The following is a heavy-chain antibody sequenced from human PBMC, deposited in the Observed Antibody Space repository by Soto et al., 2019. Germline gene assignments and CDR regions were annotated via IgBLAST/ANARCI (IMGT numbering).Heavy chain of an antibody. CDR2: SSPYNGNT. Sequence: ASVKVSCKASGYTFINYDIRWLRQAPGQGLEWMGWSSPYNGNTNYAHTFQGRVTMTADTSASSGDMELRSLRSDDTAVYFCARGRITDLGTFDYWGQGTLVTVSS. CDR1: GYTFINYD. D-gene: IGHD1-20*01. V-gene: IGHV1-18*01. J-gene: IGHJ4*02. CDR3: ARGRITDLGTFDY.